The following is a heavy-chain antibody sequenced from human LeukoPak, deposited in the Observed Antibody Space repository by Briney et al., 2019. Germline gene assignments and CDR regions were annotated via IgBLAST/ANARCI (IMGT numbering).Heavy chain of an antibody. J-gene: IGHJ2*01. D-gene: IGHD6-19*01. CDR3: AKPLAVGGYWYFDL. Sequence: PGGSLRLSCAASGFTFSSYWMSWVRQAPGKGLEWVANIKQDGSEKYYVDSVKGRFTISRDNAKNSLYLQMSSLRAEDTAVYYCAKPLAVGGYWYFDLWGRGTLVTVSS. V-gene: IGHV3-7*01. CDR1: GFTFSSYW. CDR2: IKQDGSEK.